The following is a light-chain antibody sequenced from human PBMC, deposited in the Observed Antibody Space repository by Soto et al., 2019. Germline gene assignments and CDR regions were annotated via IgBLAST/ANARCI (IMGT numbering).Light chain of an antibody. J-gene: IGLJ1*01. CDR3: CSYAGTTTFYV. Sequence: QSVLTQPASVSGSPGQSITISCTGTSSDVGSYNYVSWYQQHPGKAPKLMIYQVNERPSGVSDRFSGSKSGNTASLTISGLQAEDEADYYCCSYAGTTTFYVFGTGTQLTVL. CDR1: SSDVGSYNY. CDR2: QVN. V-gene: IGLV2-23*02.